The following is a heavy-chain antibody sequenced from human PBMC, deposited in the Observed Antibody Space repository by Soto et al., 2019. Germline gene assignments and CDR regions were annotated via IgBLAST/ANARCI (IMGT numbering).Heavy chain of an antibody. D-gene: IGHD6-25*01. CDR3: AKDRRPNYYYGMDV. CDR2: ISYDGSNK. V-gene: IGHV3-30*18. J-gene: IGHJ6*04. CDR1: GFTFSSYG. Sequence: QVQLVESGGGVVQPGRSLRLSCAASGFTFSSYGMHWVRQAPGKGLEWVAVISYDGSNKYYADSVKGRFTSSRDNSKKKMYLQMNSMRAEDTAVYYCAKDRRPNYYYGMDVWGKGTTVTVSS.